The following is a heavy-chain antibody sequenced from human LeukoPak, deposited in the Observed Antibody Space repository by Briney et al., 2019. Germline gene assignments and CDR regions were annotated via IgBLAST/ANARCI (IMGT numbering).Heavy chain of an antibody. J-gene: IGHJ6*03. CDR3: AKCPRSYYYYYMDV. Sequence: GGSLRLSCAASGFTFSNYAMSWVRQAPGKGLEWVSAIGGSGGSTYYADSVKGRVTISRDNSKNTLYLQMNSLRAEDTAVYYCAKCPRSYYYYYMDVWGKGTTVTVSS. V-gene: IGHV3-23*01. CDR2: IGGSGGST. CDR1: GFTFSNYA.